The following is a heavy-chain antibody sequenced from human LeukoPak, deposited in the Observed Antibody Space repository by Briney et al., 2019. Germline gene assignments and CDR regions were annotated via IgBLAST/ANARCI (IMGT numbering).Heavy chain of an antibody. D-gene: IGHD3-22*01. CDR1: GYTFTNYG. Sequence: ASVKLSCKASGYTFTNYGMLWVRQAPGQGLEWMGCITAYSGNTNYAQKLQGRVTMTTETSTRTAYMELESLRSDDTAVYYCAISQGYYYDTSGYLGGDYWGQGTLVTVSS. V-gene: IGHV1-18*01. J-gene: IGHJ4*02. CDR2: ITAYSGNT. CDR3: AISQGYYYDTSGYLGGDY.